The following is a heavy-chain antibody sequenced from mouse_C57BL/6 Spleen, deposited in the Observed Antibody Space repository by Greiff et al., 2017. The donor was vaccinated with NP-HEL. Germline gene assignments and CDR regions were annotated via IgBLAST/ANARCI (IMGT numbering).Heavy chain of an antibody. CDR2: IYPSDSET. Sequence: QVQLQQPGAELVRPGSSVKLSCKASGYTFTSYWMDWVKQRPGQGLEWIGNIYPSDSETHYNQKFKDKATLTVDKSSSTAYMQLSSLTSEDSAVYYCARDGLDDFDVWGTGTTVTVSS. CDR1: GYTFTSYW. D-gene: IGHD1-1*01. CDR3: ARDGLDDFDV. V-gene: IGHV1-61*01. J-gene: IGHJ1*03.